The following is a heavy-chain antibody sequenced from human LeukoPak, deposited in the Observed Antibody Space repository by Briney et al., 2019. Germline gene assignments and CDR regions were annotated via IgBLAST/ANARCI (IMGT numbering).Heavy chain of an antibody. CDR1: GFTFANYA. J-gene: IGHJ4*02. CDR3: AKDPEYDFWSGYFSPFDY. D-gene: IGHD3-3*01. Sequence: GGSLRLSCAASGFTFANYAMNWVRQAPGRGLEWVATISDSGDKTYYADSVKGRFTISRDNPKNTLYLQMNSLRAEDTAVYYCAKDPEYDFWSGYFSPFDYWGQGTLVTVSS. CDR2: ISDSGDKT. V-gene: IGHV3-23*01.